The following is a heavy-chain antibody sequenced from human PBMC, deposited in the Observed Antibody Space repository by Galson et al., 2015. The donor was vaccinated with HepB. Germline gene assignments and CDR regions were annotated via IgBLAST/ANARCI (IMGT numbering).Heavy chain of an antibody. Sequence: SLRLSCAASGFTFSTYTMHWVRQAPGKGLEWVAVSSYDGSNKFYADSVKGRLTISSSNPKNTLYLQMNGLRPEDTAMYYCARDRTVTSDTHLGLPNYYYYYGMDVWGQGTTITVSS. CDR1: GFTFSTYT. CDR3: ARDRTVTSDTHLGLPNYYYYYGMDV. V-gene: IGHV3-30*04. D-gene: IGHD4-17*01. CDR2: SSYDGSNK. J-gene: IGHJ6*02.